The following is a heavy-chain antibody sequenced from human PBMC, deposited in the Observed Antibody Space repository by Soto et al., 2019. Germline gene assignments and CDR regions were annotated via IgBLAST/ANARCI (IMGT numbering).Heavy chain of an antibody. V-gene: IGHV1-24*01. CDR1: GYTLTELS. J-gene: IGHJ4*02. CDR2: FDPEDGET. CDR3: ATRIAARPGTGYFDY. Sequence: ASVKVSCKVSGYTLTELSMHWVRQAPGKGLEWMGGFDPEDGETIYAQKNQGRVTMTEDTSTDTAYMELSSLRSEDTAVYYCATRIAARPGTGYFDYWGQGTLVTVSS. D-gene: IGHD6-6*01.